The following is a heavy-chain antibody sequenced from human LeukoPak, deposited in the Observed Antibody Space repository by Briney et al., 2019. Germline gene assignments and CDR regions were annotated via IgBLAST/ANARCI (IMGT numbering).Heavy chain of an antibody. CDR1: GYTFTSYG. J-gene: IGHJ4*02. V-gene: IGHV1-2*02. Sequence: ASVKVSCKASGYTFTSYGISWVRQAPGQGLEWMGWINPNSGGTNYAQKFQGRVTMTRDTSISTAYMELSRLRSDDTAVYYCARGGGSYNYVRWGQGTLVTVSS. D-gene: IGHD1-26*01. CDR2: INPNSGGT. CDR3: ARGGGSYNYVR.